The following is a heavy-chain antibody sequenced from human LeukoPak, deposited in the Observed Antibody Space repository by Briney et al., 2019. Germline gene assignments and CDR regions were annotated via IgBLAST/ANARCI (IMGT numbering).Heavy chain of an antibody. CDR1: GFTFSSYW. V-gene: IGHV3-7*01. CDR2: IKQDGSEK. Sequence: GGSLRLSCAASGFTFSSYWMSWVRQAPGKGLVWVANIKQDGSEKYYVDSVKGRFTISRDNAKNSLYLQMNSLRAEDTAVYYCARDRNSGSYVNNWFDPWGQGTLVTVSS. CDR3: ARDRNSGSYVNNWFDP. J-gene: IGHJ5*02. D-gene: IGHD1-26*01.